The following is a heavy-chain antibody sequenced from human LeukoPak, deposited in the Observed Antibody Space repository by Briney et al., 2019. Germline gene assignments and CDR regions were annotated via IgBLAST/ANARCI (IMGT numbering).Heavy chain of an antibody. V-gene: IGHV1-69*05. CDR3: ARDRSTGGNAFDI. J-gene: IGHJ3*02. D-gene: IGHD2-8*02. CDR2: IIPIFGTA. Sequence: SVKISCKASGGTFTSYAISCVRQAPGQGLEWMGGIIPIFGTANYAQKFQGRVTITTDESTSTAYRELSSLRSEDTAVYYCARDRSTGGNAFDIWGQGTMVTVSS. CDR1: GGTFTSYA.